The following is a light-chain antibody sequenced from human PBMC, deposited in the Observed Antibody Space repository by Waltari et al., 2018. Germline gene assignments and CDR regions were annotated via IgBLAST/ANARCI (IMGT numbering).Light chain of an antibody. CDR1: TSVVGSYDL. CDR3: CSYAGRGTDD. Sequence: QSALTQPASVSGTPGQSITISCSGTTSVVGSYDLVSWYQQHPGEAPKLLICEVVKRPPGTSSRVSGAKSGRTASLTISGLQPEDEADYYCCSYAGRGTDDFGSGTKVTAL. J-gene: IGLJ1*01. CDR2: EVV. V-gene: IGLV2-23*02.